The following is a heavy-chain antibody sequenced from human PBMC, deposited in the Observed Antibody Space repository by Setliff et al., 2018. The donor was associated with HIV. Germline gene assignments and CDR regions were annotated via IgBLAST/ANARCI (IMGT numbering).Heavy chain of an antibody. J-gene: IGHJ4*02. Sequence: GGSLRLSCAASGFIFSNAWMSWVRQAPGKGLEWVGRNKIKTDGGTTDYAAPVKGRFTISRDDSKNTLYLQMNGLKTEDTAVYYCTTDRALGYYDSSGYYDYWGQGTLVTVSS. V-gene: IGHV3-15*01. D-gene: IGHD3-22*01. CDR2: NKIKTDGGTT. CDR3: TTDRALGYYDSSGYYDY. CDR1: GFIFSNAW.